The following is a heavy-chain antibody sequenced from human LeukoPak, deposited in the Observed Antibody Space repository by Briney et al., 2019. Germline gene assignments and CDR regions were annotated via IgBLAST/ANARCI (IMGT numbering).Heavy chain of an antibody. D-gene: IGHD3-16*02. CDR2: IYYSGST. CDR3: AREGGFYRPLDY. CDR1: GGSISGYY. Sequence: SETLSLTCTVSGGSISGYYWSWIRQPPGKGLEWIGYIYYSGSTNYNPSLESRVTMSLDTSKKQFSLKLRSVTAADTAVYYCAREGGFYRPLDYSGQGILVTVSS. V-gene: IGHV4-59*01. J-gene: IGHJ4*02.